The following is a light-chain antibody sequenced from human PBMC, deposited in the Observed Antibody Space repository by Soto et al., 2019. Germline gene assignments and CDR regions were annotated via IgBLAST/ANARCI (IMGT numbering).Light chain of an antibody. V-gene: IGKV1-5*03. Sequence: DIQMTQSPSTLSASVGDRXTITXXASQSISSWLAWYQQKPGKAPKLLIYKASNLESGVPSRFSGSGSGTEFTLTISSLQPDDFATYYCQQYDSYWTFGQGTKVEIK. CDR2: KAS. CDR3: QQYDSYWT. J-gene: IGKJ1*01. CDR1: QSISSW.